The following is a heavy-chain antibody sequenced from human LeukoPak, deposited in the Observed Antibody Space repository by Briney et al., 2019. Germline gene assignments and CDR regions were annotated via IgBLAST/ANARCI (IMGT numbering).Heavy chain of an antibody. D-gene: IGHD3-10*01. CDR1: GFTFSSYD. Sequence: PGRSLRLSCAASGFTFSSYDMHWLRQAPGKGLEWVAVLWYDGSNKYYADSVKGRFTISRDNSKNTLYLRMNSLRAEDKAVYYCARDPLTMVRGVTPRFGYWGQGTLVTVSS. CDR2: LWYDGSNK. V-gene: IGHV3-33*01. J-gene: IGHJ4*02. CDR3: ARDPLTMVRGVTPRFGY.